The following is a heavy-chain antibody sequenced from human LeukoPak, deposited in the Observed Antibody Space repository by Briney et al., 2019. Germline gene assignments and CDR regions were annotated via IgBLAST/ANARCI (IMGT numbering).Heavy chain of an antibody. V-gene: IGHV5-51*01. CDR2: IYPGDSDT. D-gene: IGHD5-24*01. Sequence: GESLKISCKGSGYNFTTYWSGWVRQMPGKGLEWMGIIYPGDSDTRYSPSFQGQVTISAEKSINTAYLQWSSLKASDPALYYCATRKKGMATAGFDYWGQGTLVTVSS. J-gene: IGHJ4*02. CDR3: ATRKKGMATAGFDY. CDR1: GYNFTTYW.